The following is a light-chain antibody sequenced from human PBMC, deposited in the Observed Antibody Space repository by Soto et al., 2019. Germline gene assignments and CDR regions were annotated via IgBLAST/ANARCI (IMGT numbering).Light chain of an antibody. J-gene: IGLJ2*01. CDR3: CSYAGSNTFVV. Sequence: QSALTQPASVSGSPGQSITISCTGTSSDVGSYNLVSWYQQHPDKAPKLMIYEGSKRPSGVSNRFSGSKSGNTASLTISGLQAKDEADYYCCSYAGSNTFVVFGGGTKLTVL. CDR2: EGS. V-gene: IGLV2-23*03. CDR1: SSDVGSYNL.